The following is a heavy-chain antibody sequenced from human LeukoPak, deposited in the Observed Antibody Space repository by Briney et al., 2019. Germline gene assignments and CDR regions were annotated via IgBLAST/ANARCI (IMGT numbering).Heavy chain of an antibody. CDR1: GGTFSSYT. V-gene: IGHV1-69*13. Sequence: ASVKVSCKASGGTFSSYTISWVRQAPGQGLEWMGRIIPIFGTANYAQKFQGRVTIAADESTSTAYMELSSLRSEDTAVYYCAPGGTDWFDPWGQGTLVTVSS. J-gene: IGHJ5*02. CDR3: APGGTDWFDP. D-gene: IGHD1-1*01. CDR2: IIPIFGTA.